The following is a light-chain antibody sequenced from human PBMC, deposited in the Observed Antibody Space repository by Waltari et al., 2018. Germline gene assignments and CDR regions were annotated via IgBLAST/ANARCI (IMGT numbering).Light chain of an antibody. Sequence: EIVMTQSPATLSVSPGERATLSCRASQYIRSNLAWYRQKPRQAPTRLIYGASFRATAIPARISGSRSGTEFTLTISSLQSEDFAVYFCQQYDNWPPITFGQGTKLEIK. V-gene: IGKV3-15*01. CDR2: GAS. CDR1: QYIRSN. J-gene: IGKJ2*01. CDR3: QQYDNWPPIT.